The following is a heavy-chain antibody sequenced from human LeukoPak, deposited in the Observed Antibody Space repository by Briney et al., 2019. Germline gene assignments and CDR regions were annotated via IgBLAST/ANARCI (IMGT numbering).Heavy chain of an antibody. CDR1: GDSISSSSHY. CDR3: ARDHMDPRLGAFDM. V-gene: IGHV4-39*07. CDR2: VFYSGST. Sequence: SETLSLTCSVSGDSISSSSHYWAWIRLPPGKALEWIGHVFYSGSTEYNPSLRRRVTISVDRSKNQFSLKLRSMTAADTAVYYCARDHMDPRLGAFDMWGQGTMVTVSS. D-gene: IGHD1-26*01. J-gene: IGHJ3*02.